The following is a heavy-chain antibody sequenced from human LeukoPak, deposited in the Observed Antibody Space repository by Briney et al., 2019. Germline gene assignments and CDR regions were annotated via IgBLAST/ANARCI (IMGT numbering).Heavy chain of an antibody. CDR1: GFAFSNYW. V-gene: IGHV3-23*01. J-gene: IGHJ3*02. CDR2: ISGSGGST. D-gene: IGHD3-9*01. Sequence: GGSLRLSCTVSGFAFSNYWMNWVRQAPGKGLEWVSAISGSGGSTYYADSVKGRFTISRDNFKNTLYLQMNSLRAEDTAVYYCAKYDILTGYSAIPELDAFDIWGQGTMVTVSS. CDR3: AKYDILTGYSAIPELDAFDI.